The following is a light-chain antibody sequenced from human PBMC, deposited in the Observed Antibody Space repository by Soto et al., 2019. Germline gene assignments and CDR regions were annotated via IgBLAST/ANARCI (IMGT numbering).Light chain of an antibody. V-gene: IGKV4-1*01. CDR3: EQYYSTLQT. CDR2: WAS. Sequence: DTVLTQSPDSLAVSVGERVTINCKSSQSVFYSSNNKNYLSWYQQKPGQPPNMLFSWASTRNARVPDRFSGSGSGTDYTLTISSLQPEDVAVYDCEQYYSTLQTFGQGTKVQIK. J-gene: IGKJ1*01. CDR1: QSVFYSSNNKNY.